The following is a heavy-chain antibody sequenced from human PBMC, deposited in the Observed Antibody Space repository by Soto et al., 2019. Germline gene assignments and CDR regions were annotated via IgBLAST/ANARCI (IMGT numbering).Heavy chain of an antibody. J-gene: IGHJ6*02. CDR3: ASDGKAIQLLLPGYGMDV. D-gene: IGHD5-18*01. V-gene: IGHV3-21*04. CDR1: GFTFSSYS. Sequence: PGGSLRLSCAASGFTFSSYSMNWVRQAPGKGLEWVSSISSSRSYIYYADSVKGRFTISRDNAKNSLYLQMNSLRAEDTAVYYCASDGKAIQLLLPGYGMDVCGQGTTVTVSS. CDR2: ISSSRSYI.